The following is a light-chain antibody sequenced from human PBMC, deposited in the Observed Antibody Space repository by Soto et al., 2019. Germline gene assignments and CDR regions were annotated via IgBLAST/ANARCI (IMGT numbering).Light chain of an antibody. CDR2: ATS. Sequence: DIQMTQSPSSLSASVGDRVTITCRASQSISRNINWYQQKAGKDPRLLIYATSNLQSGVPSRFSGSGSGTDFTLTISSLQPEDFATYYCLQTYSTPPITFGQGTRLEIK. V-gene: IGKV1-39*01. CDR1: QSISRN. CDR3: LQTYSTPPIT. J-gene: IGKJ5*01.